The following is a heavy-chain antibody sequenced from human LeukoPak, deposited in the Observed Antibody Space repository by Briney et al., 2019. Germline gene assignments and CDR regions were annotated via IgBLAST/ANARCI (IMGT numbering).Heavy chain of an antibody. CDR1: GFTFRGYG. CDR2: LWYDGSNE. CDR3: AKGMTTGPRSVYHYMDV. J-gene: IGHJ6*03. V-gene: IGHV3-33*06. Sequence: GGSLRLSCVASGFTFRGYGMHWVRQAPGKGLEWLSLLWYDGSNEYYAASVKGRFTISRDNSKNTLYLQMNSLRAEDTAVYYCAKGMTTGPRSVYHYMDVWGKGTTVTVSS. D-gene: IGHD4-17*01.